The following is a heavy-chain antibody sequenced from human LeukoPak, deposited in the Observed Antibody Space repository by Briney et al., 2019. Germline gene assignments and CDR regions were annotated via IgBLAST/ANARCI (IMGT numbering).Heavy chain of an antibody. D-gene: IGHD1-14*01. CDR2: IKQDGSEK. CDR3: AREILVSPRTGYYYYMDV. Sequence: GGSLRLSCAASGFTFSSYWTSWVRQAPGKGLEWVANIKQDGSEKYYVDSVKGRFTISRDNAKNSLYLQMNSLRAEDTAVYYCAREILVSPRTGYYYYMDVWGKGTTVSVSS. J-gene: IGHJ6*03. CDR1: GFTFSSYW. V-gene: IGHV3-7*01.